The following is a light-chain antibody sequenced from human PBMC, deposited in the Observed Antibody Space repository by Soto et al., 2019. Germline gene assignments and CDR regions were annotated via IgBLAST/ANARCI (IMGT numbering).Light chain of an antibody. Sequence: EIEMTQSPATLSVSPGERATLSCRASQSVSSNLAWYQQKPGQAPRLLIYGASTRATGIPARFSGSGSGTEFTLTIGSLQSEDFAVYYCQQYNNWPPFTFGPGTKVDIK. V-gene: IGKV3-15*01. CDR3: QQYNNWPPFT. CDR1: QSVSSN. J-gene: IGKJ3*01. CDR2: GAS.